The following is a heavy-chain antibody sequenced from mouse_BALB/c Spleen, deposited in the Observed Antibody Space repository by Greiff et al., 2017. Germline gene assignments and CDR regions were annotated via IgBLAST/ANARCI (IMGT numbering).Heavy chain of an antibody. J-gene: IGHJ2*01. V-gene: IGHV5-6-5*01. CDR1: GFTFSSYA. CDR2: ISSGGST. D-gene: IGHD1-1*01. CDR3: ARGLLRSFDY. Sequence: EVKLVESGGGLVKPGGSLKLSCAASGFTFSSYAMSWVRQTPEKRLEWVASISSGGSTYYPDSVKGRFTISRDNARNILYLQMSSLRSEDTAMYYCARGLLRSFDYWGQGTTLTVSS.